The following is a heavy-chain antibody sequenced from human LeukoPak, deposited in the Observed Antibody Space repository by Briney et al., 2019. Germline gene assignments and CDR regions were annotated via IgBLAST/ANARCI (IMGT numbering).Heavy chain of an antibody. Sequence: GGSLRLSCAASGFTFSSYGMHWVRQAPGKGLEWVAVISYDGSNKYYADSVKGRFTISRDNSKNTLYLQMNSLRAEDTAVYYCAREPIRWLFADYWGQGTLVTVSS. CDR2: ISYDGSNK. D-gene: IGHD3-9*01. V-gene: IGHV3-30*03. J-gene: IGHJ4*02. CDR3: AREPIRWLFADY. CDR1: GFTFSSYG.